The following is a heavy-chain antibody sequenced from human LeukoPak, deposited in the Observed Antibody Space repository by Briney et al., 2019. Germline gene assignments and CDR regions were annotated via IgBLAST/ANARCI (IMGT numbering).Heavy chain of an antibody. CDR1: GFTFSSYW. J-gene: IGHJ3*02. CDR3: ARDPSLDDYVWGSYRWGAFDI. V-gene: IGHV3-7*01. Sequence: TGGSLRLSCAASGFTFSSYWMSWVRQAPGKGLEWVANIKQDGSEKYYVDSVKGRFTISRDNSKNTLYLQMNSLRAEDTAVYYCARDPSLDDYVWGSYRWGAFDIWGQGTMVTVSS. D-gene: IGHD3-16*02. CDR2: IKQDGSEK.